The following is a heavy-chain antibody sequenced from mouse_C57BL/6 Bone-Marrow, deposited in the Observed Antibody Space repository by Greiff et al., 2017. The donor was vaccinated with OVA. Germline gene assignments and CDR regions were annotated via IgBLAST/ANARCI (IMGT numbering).Heavy chain of an antibody. CDR3: ARNFPHDYCSSISPYWYFDV. D-gene: IGHD1-1*01. CDR2: IWSGGGT. J-gene: IGHJ1*03. CDR1: GFSLTSYG. Sequence: VQLQQSGPGLVQPSQSLSITCTVSGFSLTSYGVHWVRQSPGKGLEWLGVIWSGGGTDYNAAFISRLSISKDNSKCQVFFKMNSRQADDTAIYYCARNFPHDYCSSISPYWYFDVWGTGTTVTVSS. V-gene: IGHV2-2*01.